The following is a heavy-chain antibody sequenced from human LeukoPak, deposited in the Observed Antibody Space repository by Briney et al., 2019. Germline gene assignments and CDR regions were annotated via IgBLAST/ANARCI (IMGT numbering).Heavy chain of an antibody. J-gene: IGHJ3*02. CDR1: GAPISSSY. CDR3: VRGNYDNRGYSNAFDI. D-gene: IGHD3-22*01. CDR2: IYYNGNT. Sequence: PSGTLSLTCTVSGAPISSSYWSWVRQPPGKRLEWIGFIYYNGNTNSNPSLKSRVTISVDTSKNQFSLKLTSVTAADTAVYYCVRGNYDNRGYSNAFDIWGQGAIVTVSS. V-gene: IGHV4-59*01.